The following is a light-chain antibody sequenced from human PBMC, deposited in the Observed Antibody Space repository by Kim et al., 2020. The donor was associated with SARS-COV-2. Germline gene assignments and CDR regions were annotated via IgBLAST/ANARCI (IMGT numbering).Light chain of an antibody. CDR1: SSNIGAGYD. CDR2: GNS. Sequence: GQRVTISCTGSSSNIGAGYDVHWYQQLPGTAPKLLIYGNSNRPSGVPDRFSGSKSDTSASLAITGLQAEDEADYYCQSYDSSLSDVFGTGTKVTVL. J-gene: IGLJ1*01. V-gene: IGLV1-40*01. CDR3: QSYDSSLSDV.